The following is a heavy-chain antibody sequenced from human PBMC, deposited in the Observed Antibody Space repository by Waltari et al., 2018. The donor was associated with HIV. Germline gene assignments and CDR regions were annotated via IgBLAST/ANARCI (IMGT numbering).Heavy chain of an antibody. CDR2: ISYDGSNK. Sequence: QVQLVESGGGVVQPGRSLRLSCAASGFTFSSYAMHWVRQAPGKGLEWVAVISYDGSNKYYADSVKGRFTISRDNSKNTLYLQMNSLRAEDTAVYYCARDAGYSSSLYYFDYWGQGTLVTVSS. V-gene: IGHV3-30*01. CDR3: ARDAGYSSSLYYFDY. D-gene: IGHD6-13*01. J-gene: IGHJ4*02. CDR1: GFTFSSYA.